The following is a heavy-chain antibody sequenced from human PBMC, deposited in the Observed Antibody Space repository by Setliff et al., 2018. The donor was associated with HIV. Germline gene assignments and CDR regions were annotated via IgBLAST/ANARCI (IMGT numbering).Heavy chain of an antibody. J-gene: IGHJ3*01. Sequence: PSETLSLTCAVYGGSFSGYYWTWIRQSPGKGLEWIGEINHSGSTNYNPSLKSRVSISVDRSKNQFSLSLRSMTAVDTAVYFCARGKTIFGVLTNNDAFDGWGQGTVVTVSS. V-gene: IGHV4-34*01. CDR1: GGSFSGYY. CDR2: INHSGST. CDR3: ARGKTIFGVLTNNDAFDG. D-gene: IGHD3-3*01.